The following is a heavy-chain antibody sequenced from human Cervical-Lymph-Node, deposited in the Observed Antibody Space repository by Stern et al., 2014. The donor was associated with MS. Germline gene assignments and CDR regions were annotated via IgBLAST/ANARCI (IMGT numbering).Heavy chain of an antibody. V-gene: IGHV3-30*01. J-gene: IGHJ4*02. CDR2: ISYDGSNK. CDR1: GFTFSSYA. Sequence: QVQLEESGGGVVQPGRSLRLSCAASGFTFSSYAMHWVRQAPGKGLEWVAVISYDGSNKYYADSVKGRFTISRDNSKNTLYLQMNSLRAEDTAVYYCARDLYRGYSYGIDYWGQGTLVTVSS. D-gene: IGHD5-18*01. CDR3: ARDLYRGYSYGIDY.